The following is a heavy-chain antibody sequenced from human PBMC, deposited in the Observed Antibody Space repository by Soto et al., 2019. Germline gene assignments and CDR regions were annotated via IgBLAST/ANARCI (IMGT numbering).Heavy chain of an antibody. J-gene: IGHJ4*02. Sequence: QVQLQQWGAGLLKPSETLSLTCAVYGGSFSGYYWSGIRQPPGKGLEWIGEINHSGSTNYNPSLKSRVTISVDTSKNQFSLKLSSVTAADTAVYYCARAPVNYFFQYFDYWGQGTLVTVSS. D-gene: IGHD4-4*01. V-gene: IGHV4-34*01. CDR2: INHSGST. CDR1: GGSFSGYY. CDR3: ARAPVNYFFQYFDY.